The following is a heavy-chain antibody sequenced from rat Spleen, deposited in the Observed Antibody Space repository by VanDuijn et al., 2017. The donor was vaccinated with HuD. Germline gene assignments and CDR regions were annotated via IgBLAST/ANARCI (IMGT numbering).Heavy chain of an antibody. CDR3: ARGVYGGYSVLNWFAY. CDR1: GFTFSSFP. CDR2: ISTGGGNT. J-gene: IGHJ3*01. V-gene: IGHV5-25*01. D-gene: IGHD1-11*01. Sequence: EVQLVESGGGLVQPGRSLKLSCAASGFTFSSFPMAWVRQAPKKGLEWVASISTGGGNTYYRDSMKGRFTISRHNAKSTLYLQMDSLRSEDTATYYCARGVYGGYSVLNWFAYWGQGTLVTVSS.